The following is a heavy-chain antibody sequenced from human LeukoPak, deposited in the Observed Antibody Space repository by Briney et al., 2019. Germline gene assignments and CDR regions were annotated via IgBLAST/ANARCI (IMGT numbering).Heavy chain of an antibody. J-gene: IGHJ4*02. CDR3: ARDRCPRTECRNKESPSEQSN. Sequence: GGSLRLSCAAAGFTFRDYCMSWVRGTPGKGLEWVSYISSGGTTIYYADSVKGRFTVSRDDAKSSLYLQMTSVRAEGAAVYYWARDRCPRTECRNKESPSEQSNWGQRTLVTASS. V-gene: IGHV3-11*01. D-gene: IGHD1/OR15-1a*01. CDR2: ISSGGTTI. CDR1: GFTFRDYC.